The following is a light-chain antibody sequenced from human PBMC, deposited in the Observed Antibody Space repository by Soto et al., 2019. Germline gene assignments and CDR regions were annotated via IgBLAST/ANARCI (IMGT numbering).Light chain of an antibody. CDR2: DVS. CDR1: GSDVGGYNY. Sequence: QSALTQPASVSGSPGQSITISCTGTGSDVGGYNYVSWYQQHPGKAPKVMIYDVSKRPSGVSNRFSGSKSGNTASLTISGLQAEDEADYYCSSYTSASTPLVFGGGTKLTVL. V-gene: IGLV2-14*01. J-gene: IGLJ2*01. CDR3: SSYTSASTPLV.